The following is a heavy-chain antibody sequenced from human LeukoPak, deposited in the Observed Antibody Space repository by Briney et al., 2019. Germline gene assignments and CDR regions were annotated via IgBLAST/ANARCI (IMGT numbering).Heavy chain of an antibody. D-gene: IGHD2-15*01. CDR3: ARDVPYCSGGSCYVDAFDI. CDR2: INHSGST. V-gene: IGHV4-34*01. CDR1: GGSFSGYY. J-gene: IGHJ3*02. Sequence: SETLSLTCAVYGGSFSGYYWSWIRQPPGKGLEWIGEINHSGSTNYNPSLKSRVTISVDTSKNQFSLKLSSVTAADTAVYYCARDVPYCSGGSCYVDAFDIWGQGSMVTVSS.